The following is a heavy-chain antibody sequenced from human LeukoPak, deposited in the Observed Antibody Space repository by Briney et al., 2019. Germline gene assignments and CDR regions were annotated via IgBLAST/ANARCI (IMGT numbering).Heavy chain of an antibody. CDR2: IKQDGSEK. D-gene: IGHD3-16*01. CDR1: GFTFSNYA. Sequence: HPGGSLRLSCAASGFTFSNYAIHWVRQAPGKGLEWVANIKQDGSEKYYVDSVKGRFTISRDNAKNSLYLQMNSLRAEDTAVYYCARDLWGMDVWGKGTTVTVSS. V-gene: IGHV3-7*01. J-gene: IGHJ6*03. CDR3: ARDLWGMDV.